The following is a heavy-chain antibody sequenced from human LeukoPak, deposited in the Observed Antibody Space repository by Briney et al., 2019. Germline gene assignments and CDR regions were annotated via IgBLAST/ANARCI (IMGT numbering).Heavy chain of an antibody. CDR1: GFTFSSYA. CDR3: AREDYYDSSGSLDY. V-gene: IGHV3-66*01. J-gene: IGHJ4*02. CDR2: IYSGGST. D-gene: IGHD3-22*01. Sequence: LPGGSLRLSCAASGFTFSSYAMSWVRQAPGKGLEWVSVIYSGGSTYYADSVKGRFTISRDNSKNTLYLQMNSLRAEDTAVYYCAREDYYDSSGSLDYWGQGTLVTVSS.